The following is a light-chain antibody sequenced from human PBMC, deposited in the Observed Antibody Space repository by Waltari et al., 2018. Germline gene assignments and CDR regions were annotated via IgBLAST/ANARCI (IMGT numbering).Light chain of an antibody. J-gene: IGKJ5*01. CDR3: QQYYSFPPIT. CDR2: WAS. CDR1: QSLLYRSNNKNY. V-gene: IGKV4-1*01. Sequence: DIVMTQSPDSLAVSLGERATINCKSSQSLLYRSNNKNYLAWYQKSPGQPPRLLIDWASTRESGVPDRFSGSGSGTDFSLTVNSLQAEDVAVYYCQQYYSFPPITFGQGTRLEI.